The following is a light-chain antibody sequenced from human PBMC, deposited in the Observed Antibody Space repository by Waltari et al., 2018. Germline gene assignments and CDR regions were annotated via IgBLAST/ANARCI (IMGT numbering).Light chain of an antibody. V-gene: IGKV1-5*03. CDR3: QQYNSYSLLT. CDR2: KAS. Sequence: DIQMTPSPSTLSASVGDRVTITCRASQSISNWLAWYQQKPGKAPKLLIYKASTLESGVPSRFSGSGSGTEFTLTISSLQPDDFETYYCQQYNSYSLLTFGGGTKVEIK. CDR1: QSISNW. J-gene: IGKJ4*01.